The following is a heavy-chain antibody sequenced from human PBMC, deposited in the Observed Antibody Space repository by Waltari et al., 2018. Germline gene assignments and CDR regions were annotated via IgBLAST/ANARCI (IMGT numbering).Heavy chain of an antibody. D-gene: IGHD6-19*01. Sequence: QLRLQESGPGLVKPSETLSLTCPVSGGSISSTRYYWGWTRQPPGKGLEWIGSIDYSGSTYYNPALKSRVTISVDTSKNQFSLKLSSVTAADTAVYYCARDRSSGWGLFDYWGQGTLVTVSS. CDR3: ARDRSSGWGLFDY. J-gene: IGHJ4*02. CDR2: IDYSGST. CDR1: GGSISSTRYY. V-gene: IGHV4-39*07.